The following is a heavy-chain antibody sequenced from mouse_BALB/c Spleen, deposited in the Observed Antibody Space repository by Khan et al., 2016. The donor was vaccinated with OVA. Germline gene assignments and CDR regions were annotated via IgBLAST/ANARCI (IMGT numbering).Heavy chain of an antibody. CDR1: GYSITSGYA. CDR2: ISYSGVT. V-gene: IGHV3-2*02. CDR3: ARGNYYGYYFDY. D-gene: IGHD1-1*01. Sequence: EVKLVESGPGLVKPSQSLSLTCTVTGYSITSGYAWNWIRQFPGNKLEWMGYISYSGVTSYTPFLKSRISITRDKSKNKFFLQLNSVTTEDTATYYCARGNYYGYYFDYWGQGTTLTVSS. J-gene: IGHJ2*01.